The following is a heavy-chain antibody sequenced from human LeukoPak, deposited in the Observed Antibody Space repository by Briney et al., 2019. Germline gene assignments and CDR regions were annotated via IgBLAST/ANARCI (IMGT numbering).Heavy chain of an antibody. V-gene: IGHV3-23*01. J-gene: IGHJ5*02. CDR2: ISGSGGSP. D-gene: IGHD2-2*01. CDR1: GFTFSSYA. CDR3: AKGSRWDCSSTTCYPYNWFDP. Sequence: GGSLRLSCAASGFTFSSYAMTWVRQAPGKGLEWVSGISGSGGSPYYADSVKGRFTISRDNSKNTLYLQMNSLRAEDTAVYYCAKGSRWDCSSTTCYPYNWFDPLGQGTLVTVSS.